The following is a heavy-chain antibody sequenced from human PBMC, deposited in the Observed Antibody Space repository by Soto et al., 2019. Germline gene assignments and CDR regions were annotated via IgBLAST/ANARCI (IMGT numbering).Heavy chain of an antibody. V-gene: IGHV3-21*01. CDR1: GFTFSSYS. Sequence: GGSLRLSCAASGFTFSSYSMNWVRQAPGKGLEWVSSISSSSSYICCADSVKGRFTISRDNAKNSLYLQMNSLRAEDTAVYYCARGTTAHFDYWGQGTLVTVSS. CDR2: ISSSSSYI. CDR3: ARGTTAHFDY. D-gene: IGHD4-17*01. J-gene: IGHJ4*02.